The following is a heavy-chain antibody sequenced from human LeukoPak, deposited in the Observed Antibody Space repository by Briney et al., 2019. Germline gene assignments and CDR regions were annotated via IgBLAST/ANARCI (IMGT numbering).Heavy chain of an antibody. D-gene: IGHD3-16*01. J-gene: IGHJ6*03. V-gene: IGHV3-48*01. CDR2: ISDSSGTI. CDR3: ARRSEFGVLYYMDI. CDR1: CG. Sequence: CGMNWVRQAPGKGREWVSYISDSSGTIYYADSVKGRFTISRDNAKNSLYLQMNSLRAEDTAVYYCARRSEFGVLYYMDIWGKGTAVTVSS.